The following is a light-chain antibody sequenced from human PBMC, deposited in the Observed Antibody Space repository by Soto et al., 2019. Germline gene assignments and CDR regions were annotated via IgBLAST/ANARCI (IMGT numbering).Light chain of an antibody. CDR3: QQYGSSPPT. Sequence: EIVLTQSPGTLSLSPGERATLSCRASQSVSSSYLAWYQRKPSQAPRLLIYVASSRATGIPDRFSGSGSGTDFTLTISRLEPEDFAVYYCQQYGSSPPTFGQGTKLEIK. CDR1: QSVSSSY. CDR2: VAS. J-gene: IGKJ2*01. V-gene: IGKV3-20*01.